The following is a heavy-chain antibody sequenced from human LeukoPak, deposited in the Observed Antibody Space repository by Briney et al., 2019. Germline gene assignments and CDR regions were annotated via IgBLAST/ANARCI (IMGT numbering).Heavy chain of an antibody. CDR2: ICSSGSPL. D-gene: IGHD2-21*02. CDR3: AKFATPYCGGDCSPGYFDY. V-gene: IGHV3-48*03. CDR1: GLTLRSYE. J-gene: IGHJ4*02. Sequence: GGSLRLSCAAPGLTLRSYEMNWVRQAPGKGLERDQYICSSGSPLYYADSVKGRFTISRDNAKNSLYLQMNSLRAEDTAVYYCAKFATPYCGGDCSPGYFDYWGQGTLVTVSS.